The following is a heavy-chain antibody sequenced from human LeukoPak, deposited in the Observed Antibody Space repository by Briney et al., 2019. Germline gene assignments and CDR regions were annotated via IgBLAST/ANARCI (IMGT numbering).Heavy chain of an antibody. J-gene: IGHJ4*02. CDR1: GFTFSSYS. V-gene: IGHV3-21*01. CDR3: ARDSYSSGWYDGGDY. Sequence: PGGSLRLSCAASGFTFSSYSMNWVRQAPGKGLECVSSISSSSSYIYYADSVKGRFTISRDNAKNSLYLQMNSLRAEDTAVYYCARDSYSSGWYDGGDYWGQGTLVTVSS. D-gene: IGHD6-19*01. CDR2: ISSSSSYI.